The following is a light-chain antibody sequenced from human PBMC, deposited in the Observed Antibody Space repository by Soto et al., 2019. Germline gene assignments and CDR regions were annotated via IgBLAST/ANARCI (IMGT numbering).Light chain of an antibody. CDR1: HSISSL. CDR2: DIS. CDR3: QEYNTFSFT. J-gene: IGKJ2*01. V-gene: IGKV1-5*01. Sequence: DIQMPQSPSTLSSSVGDRVPITCRARHSISSLLAWYQQKPGKAPKVIIYDISNLESGVPSRFSGSVSGTEFTLTISVLQPEDFATNYCQEYNTFSFTFGQGSRLEI.